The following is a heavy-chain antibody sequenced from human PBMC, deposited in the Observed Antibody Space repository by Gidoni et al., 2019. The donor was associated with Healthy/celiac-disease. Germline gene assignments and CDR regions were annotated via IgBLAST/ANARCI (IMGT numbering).Heavy chain of an antibody. CDR3: ARTKNSSSWKYYYGMDV. V-gene: IGHV1-18*01. Sequence: FQLVQSGAEVKKPGASVKVSCKASGSTFTSTGISWVRQGPGQGLEWMGWISAYNGNTNYAQKLQGRVTMTTDTSTSTAYMELRSLRSDDTAVYYCARTKNSSSWKYYYGMDVWGQGTTVTVSS. CDR2: ISAYNGNT. D-gene: IGHD6-13*01. J-gene: IGHJ6*02. CDR1: GSTFTSTG.